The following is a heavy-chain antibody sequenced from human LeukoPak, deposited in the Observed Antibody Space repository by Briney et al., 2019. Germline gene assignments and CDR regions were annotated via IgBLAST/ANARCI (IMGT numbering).Heavy chain of an antibody. CDR2: INPDESEK. D-gene: IGHD3-22*01. CDR3: ARFDYYESSGYYY. CDR1: GLSFSTSW. V-gene: IGHV3-7*03. J-gene: IGHJ4*02. Sequence: GGSLRLSCAVSGLSFSTSWMDWVRQAPGKGLEWVASINPDESEKYSAGSVKGRFTISRDNAKNSLYLQMNSLGAEDTAVYYCARFDYYESSGYYYWGQGTLVTVSS.